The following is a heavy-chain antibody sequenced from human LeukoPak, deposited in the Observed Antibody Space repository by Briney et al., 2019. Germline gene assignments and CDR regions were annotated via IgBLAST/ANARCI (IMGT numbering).Heavy chain of an antibody. J-gene: IGHJ4*02. CDR2: IYHSGST. V-gene: IGHV4-38-2*01. CDR1: GYSISSGYY. CDR3: ASLEQTYYYDSSGYYFDY. D-gene: IGHD3-22*01. Sequence: PSETLSLTCAVSGYSISSGYYWGWIRPPPGKGLEWVGSIYHSGSTYYNPSLKSRVTISVDTSKNQFSLKLSSVTAADTAVYYCASLEQTYYYDSSGYYFDYWGQGTLVTVSS.